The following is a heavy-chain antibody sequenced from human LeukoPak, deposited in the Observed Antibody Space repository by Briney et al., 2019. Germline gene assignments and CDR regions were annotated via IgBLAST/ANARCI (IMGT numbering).Heavy chain of an antibody. CDR3: AREWELQSAVDY. Sequence: GGSLRLSCAASGFTFSSYGMHWVRQAPGKGLEWVAVIWYDGCNKYYADSVKGRFTISRDNSKNTLYLQMNSLRAEDTAVYYCAREWELQSAVDYWGQGTLVTVSS. V-gene: IGHV3-33*01. CDR2: IWYDGCNK. CDR1: GFTFSSYG. D-gene: IGHD1-26*01. J-gene: IGHJ4*02.